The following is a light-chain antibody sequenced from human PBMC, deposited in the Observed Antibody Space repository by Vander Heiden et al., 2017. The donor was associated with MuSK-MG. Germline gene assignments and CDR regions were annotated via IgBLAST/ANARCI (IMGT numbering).Light chain of an antibody. J-gene: IGLJ2*01. CDR1: KLGDKD. CDR3: HESDSSTPKVV. CDR2: YDS. Sequence: YELTQPPSVSVSPGQTASITCSGDKLGDKDACWYQQKPGQYPVLCSDYDSKRPSAIPARLFSYTAANTATPQTSAAQAMEEADDYCHESDSSTPKVVFGGGTKLTVL. V-gene: IGLV3-1*01.